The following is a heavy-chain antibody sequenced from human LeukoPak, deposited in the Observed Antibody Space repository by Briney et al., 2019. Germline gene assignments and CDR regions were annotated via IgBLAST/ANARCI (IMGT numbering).Heavy chain of an antibody. J-gene: IGHJ6*04. D-gene: IGHD2-2*01. CDR2: IYYSGST. V-gene: IGHV4-30-4*01. CDR3: ARGYCSSTSCYPYYYYGMDV. CDR1: GGSISSGAYY. Sequence: PSETLSLTCTLSGGSISSGAYYWSWIRQPPGKGLEWIGYIYYSGSTYYNPSLKSRVTISVDTSKNQFSLKLSSVTAEDTAVYYCARGYCSSTSCYPYYYYGMDVWGKGTTVTVSS.